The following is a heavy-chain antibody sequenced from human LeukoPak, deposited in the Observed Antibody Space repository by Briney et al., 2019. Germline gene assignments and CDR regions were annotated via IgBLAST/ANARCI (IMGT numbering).Heavy chain of an antibody. Sequence: PGGSLRLSCAASGFTLSSYSMNWVRQAPGKGLEWVSYISSSSSTIYYADSVKGRFTISRDNAKNSLYLQMNSLRAEDTAVYYCASKELRGPFDYWGQGTLVTVSS. CDR3: ASKELRGPFDY. J-gene: IGHJ4*02. CDR1: GFTLSSYS. D-gene: IGHD1-26*01. V-gene: IGHV3-48*01. CDR2: ISSSSSTI.